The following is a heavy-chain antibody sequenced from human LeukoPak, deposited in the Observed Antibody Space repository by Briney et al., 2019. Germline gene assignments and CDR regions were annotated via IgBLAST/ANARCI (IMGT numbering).Heavy chain of an antibody. V-gene: IGHV3-48*03. CDR1: GFTFSSYE. D-gene: IGHD5-12*01. J-gene: IGHJ4*02. CDR3: ARALVIVASGG. CDR2: ISSSGSTI. Sequence: PGGSLRLSCAASGFTFSSYEMNWVRQAPGKGLEWVLYISSSGSTIYYADSVKGRFTISRDNAKNSLYLQMNGLRAEDTAVYYCARALVIVASGGWGEGTLVTVSS.